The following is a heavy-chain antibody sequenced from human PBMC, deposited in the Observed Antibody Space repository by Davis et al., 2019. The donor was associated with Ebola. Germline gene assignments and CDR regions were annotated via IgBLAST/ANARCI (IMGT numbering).Heavy chain of an antibody. Sequence: PGGSLRLSCAASGFTFSSYEMNWVRQAPGKGLEWVSYISSSGSTIYYADSVKGRFTISRDISKNTLYLQMTSLTPEDTALYYCAKDGTRFCSGSGCPFDHWGQGTQVTVSS. D-gene: IGHD2-15*01. V-gene: IGHV3-48*03. CDR1: GFTFSSYE. CDR3: AKDGTRFCSGSGCPFDH. CDR2: ISSSGSTI. J-gene: IGHJ4*02.